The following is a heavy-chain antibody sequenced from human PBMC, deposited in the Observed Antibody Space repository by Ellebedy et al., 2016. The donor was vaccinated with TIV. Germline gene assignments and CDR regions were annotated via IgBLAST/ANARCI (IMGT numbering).Heavy chain of an antibody. CDR2: INPSGDVT. CDR1: GVTFRNYA. D-gene: IGHD4-17*01. Sequence: ASVKVSCKASGVTFRNYAFHWVRQAPGQGLEWVGQINPSGDVTKYAQRFHGRVAITRDTSTSTVYMELSSLRSEDTAVYHCARDSGDYGPDYWGQGTLVTVSA. V-gene: IGHV1-46*01. CDR3: ARDSGDYGPDY. J-gene: IGHJ4*02.